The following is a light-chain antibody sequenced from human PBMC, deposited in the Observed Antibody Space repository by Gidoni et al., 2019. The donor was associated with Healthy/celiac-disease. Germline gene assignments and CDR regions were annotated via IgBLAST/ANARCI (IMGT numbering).Light chain of an antibody. CDR1: QGIRND. J-gene: IGKJ1*01. CDR2: AAT. Sequence: IQRTQSPSSLSAPLGDRVTITCRASQGIRNDLGWYQQKPGKAPKRLNYAATSVQSRVPSRFSSGGSGTEFTLTSSSLQPEDFATYYCLQHNSYPPTFGQGTKVEIK. V-gene: IGKV1-17*01. CDR3: LQHNSYPPT.